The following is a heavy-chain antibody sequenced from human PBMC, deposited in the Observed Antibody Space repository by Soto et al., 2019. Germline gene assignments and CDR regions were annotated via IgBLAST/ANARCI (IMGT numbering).Heavy chain of an antibody. CDR2: IYSGGST. J-gene: IGHJ6*03. D-gene: IGHD3-3*01. Sequence: GGSLRLSCAASGFTVSSNYMSWVRQAPGKGLEWVSVIYSGGSTYYADSVKGRFTISRDNSKNTLYLQMNSLRAEDTAVYYCASGFLHYYYMDVWGKGTTVTVSS. CDR1: GFTVSSNY. V-gene: IGHV3-66*01. CDR3: ASGFLHYYYMDV.